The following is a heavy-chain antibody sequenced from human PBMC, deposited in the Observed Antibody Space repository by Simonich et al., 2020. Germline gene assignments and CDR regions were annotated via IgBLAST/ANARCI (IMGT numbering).Heavy chain of an antibody. D-gene: IGHD6-13*01. CDR3: AKDVAAAGAEYFQH. CDR1: GFTFDDYA. J-gene: IGHJ1*01. Sequence: EVQLVESGGGLVQPGRSLRLSCAASGFTFDDYALHWVRQAPGKCLGGGSGISWKSGSIGDADSVKGRFTISRDNAKNSLYLQMNSLRAEDTALYYCAKDVAAAGAEYFQHWGQGTLVTVSS. CDR2: ISWKSGSI. V-gene: IGHV3-9*01.